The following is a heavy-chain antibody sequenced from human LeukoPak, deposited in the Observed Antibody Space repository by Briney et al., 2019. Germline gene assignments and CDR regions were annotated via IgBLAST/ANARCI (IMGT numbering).Heavy chain of an antibody. Sequence: ASVKVSCKASGYTFTSYYMHWVRQAPGQGLEWMGGIIPIFGTANYAQKFQGRVPITTDESTSTAYMELSSLRSEDTAVYYCARGYYDSSGYSDWFDPWGQGTLVTVSS. CDR3: ARGYYDSSGYSDWFDP. D-gene: IGHD3-22*01. CDR2: IIPIFGTA. CDR1: GYTFTSYY. V-gene: IGHV1-69*05. J-gene: IGHJ5*02.